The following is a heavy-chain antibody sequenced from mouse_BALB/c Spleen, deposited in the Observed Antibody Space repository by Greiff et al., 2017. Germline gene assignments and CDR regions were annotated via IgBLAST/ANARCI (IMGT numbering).Heavy chain of an antibody. CDR2: IDPANGNT. J-gene: IGHJ4*01. CDR1: GFNIKDTY. D-gene: IGHD1-2*01. Sequence: VQLQQSGAELVKPGASVKLSCTASGFNIKDTYMHWVKQRPEQGLEWIGRIDPANGNTKYDPKFQGKATITADTSSNTAYLQLSSLTSEDTAVYYCARRLRLRYYAMDYWGQGTSVTVSS. V-gene: IGHV14-3*02. CDR3: ARRLRLRYYAMDY.